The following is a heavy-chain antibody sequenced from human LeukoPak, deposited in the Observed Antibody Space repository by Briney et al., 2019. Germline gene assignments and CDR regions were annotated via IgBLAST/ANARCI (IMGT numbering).Heavy chain of an antibody. D-gene: IGHD6-19*01. CDR2: IYTSGST. V-gene: IGHV4-4*07. CDR3: ARDLVAVDLVAAFDI. Sequence: PSETLSLTCTVSGGSISSYYWSWIRQPAGKGLEWIGRIYTSGSTNYNPSLKSRVTMSVDTSKNQFSLKLSSVTAADTAVYYCARDLVAVDLVAAFDIWGQGTMVTVSS. J-gene: IGHJ3*02. CDR1: GGSISSYY.